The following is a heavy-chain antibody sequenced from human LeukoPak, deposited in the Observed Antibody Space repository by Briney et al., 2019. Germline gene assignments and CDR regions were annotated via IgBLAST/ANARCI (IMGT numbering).Heavy chain of an antibody. CDR1: GFTFSSYA. V-gene: IGHV3-48*01. D-gene: IGHD6-6*01. CDR2: ISSVITTK. Sequence: PGGSLRLSCAASGFTFSSYAMSWVRQAPGKGLEWVSYISSVITTKYYADSVKGRFTISRDNAKNSLYLQMNSLRAEDTAMYYCARAYSSSLDWGQGTLVTVSS. J-gene: IGHJ4*02. CDR3: ARAYSSSLD.